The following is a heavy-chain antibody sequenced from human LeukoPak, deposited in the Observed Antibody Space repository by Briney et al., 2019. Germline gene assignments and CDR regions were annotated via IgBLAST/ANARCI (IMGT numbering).Heavy chain of an antibody. CDR1: GFTFSSYA. D-gene: IGHD3-22*01. V-gene: IGHV3-64*01. J-gene: IGHJ6*02. CDR3: ARVPSPRIVVVTGDYNGMDV. Sequence: PGGSLRLSCAASGFTFSSYAMHWVRQAPGKGLEFVSGISSTGSSTSYANSVKGRFTISRDNSKNTLYLQMGSLRAEDMAVYYCARVPSPRIVVVTGDYNGMDVWGQGTTATVSS. CDR2: ISSTGSST.